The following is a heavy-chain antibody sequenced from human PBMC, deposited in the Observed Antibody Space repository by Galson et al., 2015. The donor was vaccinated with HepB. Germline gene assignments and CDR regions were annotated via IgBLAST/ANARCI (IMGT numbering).Heavy chain of an antibody. J-gene: IGHJ1*01. CDR1: GFTFNNYA. Sequence: SLRLSCAASGFTFNNYAMSWVRQAPGKGLEWVSAISGSGGSTYYADSVKGRFTISRDNSKNTLYLQMNSLRAEDTAVYYCAKDSGWYDGYFQHWGQGTLVTVSS. CDR2: ISGSGGST. V-gene: IGHV3-23*01. CDR3: AKDSGWYDGYFQH. D-gene: IGHD6-19*01.